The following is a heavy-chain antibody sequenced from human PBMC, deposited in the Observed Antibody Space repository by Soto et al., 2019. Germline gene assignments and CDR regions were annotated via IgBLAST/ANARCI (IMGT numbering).Heavy chain of an antibody. CDR2: IYYSGNT. J-gene: IGHJ4*02. Sequence: PSETLSLTCTVSGGSISSSSYYWGWIRQPPGKGLEWIGSIYYSGNTYYDPSLKSRVTISVDTAKNQFSLKLRSVTAADTAVSYCARQYYFGSGSYYTRPFDFWGQGTLVTVSS. V-gene: IGHV4-39*01. D-gene: IGHD3-10*01. CDR3: ARQYYFGSGSYYTRPFDF. CDR1: GGSISSSSYY.